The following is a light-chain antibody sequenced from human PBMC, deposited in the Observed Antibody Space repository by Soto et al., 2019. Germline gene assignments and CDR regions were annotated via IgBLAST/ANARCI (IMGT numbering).Light chain of an antibody. Sequence: EIVLTQSPGTLSLSPGERATLSCRASQSVSSSYLAWYQQKPGQAPRLLIYGASSRATGIPDRFSGSGSGTDFTLTISRLEPEDFATYFCQQYNRNTWSFGPGTKVDI. CDR3: QQYNRNTWS. V-gene: IGKV3-20*01. CDR1: QSVSSSY. J-gene: IGKJ1*01. CDR2: GAS.